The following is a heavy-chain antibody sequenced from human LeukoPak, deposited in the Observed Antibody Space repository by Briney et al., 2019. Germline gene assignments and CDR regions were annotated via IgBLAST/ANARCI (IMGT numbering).Heavy chain of an antibody. CDR3: AKKPHYYDRSGYQDY. D-gene: IGHD3-22*01. CDR1: GFTFSSYA. J-gene: IGHJ4*02. CDR2: ISGSGGST. V-gene: IGHV3-23*01. Sequence: GGSLRLSCAASGFTFSSYAMSWVRQAPGKGLEWVSAISGSGGSTYYADSVKGRFTISRDNSKNTLYLQMNSLRAEDTAVYYCAKKPHYYDRSGYQDYWGQGTLVTVPS.